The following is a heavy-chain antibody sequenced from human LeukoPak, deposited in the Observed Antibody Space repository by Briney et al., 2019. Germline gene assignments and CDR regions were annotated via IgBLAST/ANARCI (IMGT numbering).Heavy chain of an antibody. CDR3: TKDHGSGSYYFDY. J-gene: IGHJ4*02. CDR2: IKSKTDGGTV. Sequence: PGGSLRLSCAASGFTFSNVWMSWVRPATGKGLEWVGRIKSKTDGGTVDYAAPVKGRFTISRDDLKNTLYLEMNSLKTEDTAVYYCTKDHGSGSYYFDYWGQGTLVTVSS. D-gene: IGHD3-10*01. V-gene: IGHV3-15*01. CDR1: GFTFSNVW.